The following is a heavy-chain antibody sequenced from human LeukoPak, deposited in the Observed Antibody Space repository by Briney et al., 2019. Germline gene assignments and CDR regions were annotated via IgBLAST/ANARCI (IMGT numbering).Heavy chain of an antibody. CDR1: GGSISSYY. J-gene: IGHJ6*02. CDR2: IYYSGST. D-gene: IGHD6-19*01. V-gene: IGHV4-59*08. Sequence: SETLSLTCTVSGGSISSYYWSWIRQPPGKGLEWIGYIYYSGSTNYNPSLKSRVTISVDTSKNQFSLKLGSVTAADTAVYYCASIAVAGTGYYYYYGMDVWGQGTTVTVSS. CDR3: ASIAVAGTGYYYYYGMDV.